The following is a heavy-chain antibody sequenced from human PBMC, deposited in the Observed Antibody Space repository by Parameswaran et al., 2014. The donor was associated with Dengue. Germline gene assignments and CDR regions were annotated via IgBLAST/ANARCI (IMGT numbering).Heavy chain of an antibody. CDR2: IYYSGST. J-gene: IGHJ4*02. Sequence: ASETLSLTCTVSGGSISSGDYYWSWIRQPPGKGLEWIGYIYYSGSTYYNPSLKSRVTISVDTSKNQFSLKLSSVTAADTAVYYCARDVADTAMVLSFPDRYYFDYWGQGTLVTVSS. V-gene: IGHV4-30-4*01. CDR3: ARDVADTAMVLSFPDRYYFDY. CDR1: GGSISSGDYY. D-gene: IGHD5-18*01.